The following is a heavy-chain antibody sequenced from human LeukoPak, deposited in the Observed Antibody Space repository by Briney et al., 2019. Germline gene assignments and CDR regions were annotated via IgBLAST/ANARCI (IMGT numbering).Heavy chain of an antibody. CDR1: GFTFSSYA. CDR2: IIPIFGTA. D-gene: IGHD3-22*01. Sequence: GGSLRLSCAASGFTFSSYAISWVRQAPGQGLEWMGGIIPIFGTANYAQKFQGRVTITADESTSTAYMELSSLRSEDTAVYYCAREVYYYDSSGYSMYYYGMDVWGQGTTVTVSS. CDR3: AREVYYYDSSGYSMYYYGMDV. J-gene: IGHJ6*02. V-gene: IGHV1-69*01.